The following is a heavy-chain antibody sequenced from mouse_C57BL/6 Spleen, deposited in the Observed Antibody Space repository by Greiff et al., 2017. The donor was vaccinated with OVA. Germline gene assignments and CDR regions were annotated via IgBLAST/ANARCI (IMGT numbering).Heavy chain of an antibody. Sequence: ESGPGLVKPSQSLSLTCSVTGYSITSGYYWNWIRQFPGNKLEWMGYISYDGSNNYNPSLKNRISITRDTSKNQFFLKLNSVTTEATATYYCARIVYYSNSLYFDYWGQGTTLTVSS. CDR2: ISYDGSN. CDR3: ARIVYYSNSLYFDY. J-gene: IGHJ2*01. D-gene: IGHD2-5*01. V-gene: IGHV3-6*01. CDR1: GYSITSGYY.